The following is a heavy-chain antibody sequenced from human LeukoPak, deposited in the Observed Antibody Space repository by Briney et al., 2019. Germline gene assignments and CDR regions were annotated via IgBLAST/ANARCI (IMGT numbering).Heavy chain of an antibody. CDR1: GFTFSSYN. V-gene: IGHV3-21*01. J-gene: IGHJ4*02. Sequence: GGSPRLSCAASGFTFSSYNMNWVRQAPGKGLEWVSSISSSSSYIYYADSVKGRFTISRDNAKNSLYLQMNSLRAEDTAVCYCARERGYSYGYGDYWGQGTLVTVSS. D-gene: IGHD5-18*01. CDR3: ARERGYSYGYGDY. CDR2: ISSSSSYI.